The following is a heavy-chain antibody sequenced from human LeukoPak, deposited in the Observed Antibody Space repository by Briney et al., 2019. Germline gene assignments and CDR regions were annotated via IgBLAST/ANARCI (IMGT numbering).Heavy chain of an antibody. D-gene: IGHD3/OR15-3a*01. CDR3: ARMDGY. J-gene: IGHJ4*02. V-gene: IGHV4-4*02. Sequence: SETLSLTCDVSVASISRSNWRGWVRQPPGNGLDWIGEVHQSWSTNYKPSLKSRVTISIDKSKSQFSLKVRSVTAADRAVYYCARMDGYWGQGNLVTVSS. CDR2: VHQSWST. CDR1: VASISRSNW.